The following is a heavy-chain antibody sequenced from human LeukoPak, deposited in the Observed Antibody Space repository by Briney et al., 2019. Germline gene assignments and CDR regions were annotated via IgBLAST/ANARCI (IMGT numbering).Heavy chain of an antibody. D-gene: IGHD3-10*01. CDR2: ISGSGGST. V-gene: IGHV3-23*01. J-gene: IGHJ4*02. CDR1: GFTFSSYA. CDR3: AKDSRLWFGELLETDY. Sequence: GSLRLSCAASGFTFSSYAMSWVRQAPGKGLEWVSAISGSGGSTYYADSVKGRFTISRDNSKNTLYLQMNSLRAEDTAVYYCAKDSRLWFGELLETDYWGQGTLVTVSS.